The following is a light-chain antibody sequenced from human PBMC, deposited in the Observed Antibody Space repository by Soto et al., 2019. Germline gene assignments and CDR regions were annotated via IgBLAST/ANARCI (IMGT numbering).Light chain of an antibody. CDR2: GAF. CDR1: QSVSSTY. V-gene: IGKV3D-15*01. Sequence: EIVMTQCPATLSVSPGERATLSWRASQSVSSTYLAWYQQKPGQAPRLLIYGAFSRATGIPDRFSGSGSGTDFTLTISSLQPDDFATYYCQQYNSYSWTFGQGTKVDVK. CDR3: QQYNSYSWT. J-gene: IGKJ1*01.